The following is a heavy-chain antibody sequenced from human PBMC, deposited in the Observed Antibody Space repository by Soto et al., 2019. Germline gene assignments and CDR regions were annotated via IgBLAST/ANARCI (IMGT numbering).Heavy chain of an antibody. Sequence: PGESLKISCKGSGYSFTSYWISWVRQMPGKGLEWMGRIDPSDSYTNYGPSFQGHVTISADKSISTAYLQWSSLKASDTAMYYCARHLIAARRFIYYYYGMDVWGQGTTVTVSS. V-gene: IGHV5-10-1*01. CDR3: ARHLIAARRFIYYYYGMDV. CDR2: IDPSDSYT. J-gene: IGHJ6*02. D-gene: IGHD6-6*01. CDR1: GYSFTSYW.